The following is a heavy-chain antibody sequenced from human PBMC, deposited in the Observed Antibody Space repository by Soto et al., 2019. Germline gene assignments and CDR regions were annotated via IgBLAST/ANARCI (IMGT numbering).Heavy chain of an antibody. V-gene: IGHV3-49*04. D-gene: IGHD1-26*01. CDR2: IRSKAYGGTR. CDR1: GFTFGNYA. CDR3: TRESGGSYYAFDI. Sequence: GGSLRLSCTASGFTFGNYAMSWVRQAPGKGLEWVGFIRSKAYGGTREYAASVKGRFTSSRDDSKSIAYLQMNSLKTEDTAVYYCTRESGGSYYAFDIWGQGTMVTVSS. J-gene: IGHJ3*02.